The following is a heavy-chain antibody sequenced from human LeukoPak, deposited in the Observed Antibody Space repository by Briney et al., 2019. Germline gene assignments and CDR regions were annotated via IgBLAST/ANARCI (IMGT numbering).Heavy chain of an antibody. Sequence: PGGSLRLSCAASGFTFSSYATSWVRQAPGKGLEWVSGISGSGGITYYADSVKGRFTISRDNSKNTLYLQINSLRAEDTAVYYCDEAVNCGSGTYYDYWGQGTLVTVSS. D-gene: IGHD3-10*01. CDR3: DEAVNCGSGTYYDY. V-gene: IGHV3-23*01. CDR2: ISGSGGIT. CDR1: GFTFSSYA. J-gene: IGHJ4*02.